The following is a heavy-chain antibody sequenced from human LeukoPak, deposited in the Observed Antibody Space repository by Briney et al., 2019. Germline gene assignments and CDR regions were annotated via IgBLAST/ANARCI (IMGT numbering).Heavy chain of an antibody. Sequence: SVRVSCKASGGTFSSYAISWVRQAPGQGPEWMGGIIPIFGTANYAQKFQGRVTITADESTSTAYMELSSLRSEDTAVYYCARRTEGVDYWGQGTLVTVSS. CDR3: ARRTEGVDY. CDR2: IIPIFGTA. J-gene: IGHJ4*02. CDR1: GGTFSSYA. V-gene: IGHV1-69*01. D-gene: IGHD3/OR15-3a*01.